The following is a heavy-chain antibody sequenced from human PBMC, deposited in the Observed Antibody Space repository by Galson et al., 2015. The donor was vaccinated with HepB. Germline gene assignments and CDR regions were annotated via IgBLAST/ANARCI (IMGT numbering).Heavy chain of an antibody. CDR3: TKSLRGYCSTTSCYGPFDI. CDR2: IRSKPNNYAT. J-gene: IGHJ3*02. CDR1: GFTFSASA. Sequence: SLRLSCAASGFTFSASAMHWVRQASGKGLEWVGRIRSKPNNYATAYAASVKGRFTISRDDSENTAYLQMSSLRTEDTAIYYCTKSLRGYCSTTSCYGPFDIWGQGTMVTVSS. D-gene: IGHD2-2*01. V-gene: IGHV3-73*01.